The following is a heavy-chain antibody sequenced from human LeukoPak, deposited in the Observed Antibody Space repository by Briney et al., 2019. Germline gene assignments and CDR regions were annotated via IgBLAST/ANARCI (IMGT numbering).Heavy chain of an antibody. D-gene: IGHD6-19*01. CDR3: ARLPAYSSGWYEVEYFQH. CDR2: IYPGDSDT. CDR1: GYSFTSYW. J-gene: IGHJ1*01. Sequence: GESLKISCKGSGYSFTSYWIGWVRKMPGKGLEWMGIIYPGDSDTRYSPSFQGQVTISADKSISTAYLQWSSLKASDTAMYYCARLPAYSSGWYEVEYFQHWGQGTLVTVSS. V-gene: IGHV5-51*01.